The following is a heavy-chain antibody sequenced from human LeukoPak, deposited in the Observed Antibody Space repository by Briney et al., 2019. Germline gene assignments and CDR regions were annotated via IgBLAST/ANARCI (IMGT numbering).Heavy chain of an antibody. CDR2: ISSSSSYI. Sequence: PGGSLRLSCAASGFTFNNYNMNWVRQAPGKALEWVSSISSSSSYIYYADSVKGRFTISRDNAKNSLYLQMNSLRAEDTAVYYCARGSIAAAGIGVYWGQGTLVTVSS. CDR1: GFTFNNYN. V-gene: IGHV3-21*01. J-gene: IGHJ4*02. CDR3: ARGSIAAAGIGVY. D-gene: IGHD6-13*01.